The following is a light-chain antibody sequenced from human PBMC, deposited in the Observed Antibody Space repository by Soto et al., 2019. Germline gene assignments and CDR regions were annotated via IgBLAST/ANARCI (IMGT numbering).Light chain of an antibody. Sequence: DIQMTQSPSTLSASVGDRVTITCRASQSISSWLAWYQQKPGKAPKLLIYDASNLESGVPSRFSGGGSGTEFSLTISSLQPDDLATYYCQQYYSYSKTFGQGTKVDIK. CDR3: QQYYSYSKT. V-gene: IGKV1-5*01. CDR2: DAS. J-gene: IGKJ1*01. CDR1: QSISSW.